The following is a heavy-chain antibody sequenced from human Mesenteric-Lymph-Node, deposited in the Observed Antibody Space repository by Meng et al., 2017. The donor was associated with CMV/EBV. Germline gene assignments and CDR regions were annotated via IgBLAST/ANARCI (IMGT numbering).Heavy chain of an antibody. CDR1: GDSVPSNSAA. D-gene: IGHD6-19*01. Sequence: SETLSLTCAISGDSVPSNSAAWNWIRQAPSRGLEWLGRTYYRSKWYNDYAVSVKSRITINPDTSKTQFFLQLNSVTPEDTAVYYCARDGIAGAGTPGYDFDIWGQGTMVTVSS. CDR2: TYYRSKWYN. CDR3: ARDGIAGAGTPGYDFDI. V-gene: IGHV6-1*01. J-gene: IGHJ3*02.